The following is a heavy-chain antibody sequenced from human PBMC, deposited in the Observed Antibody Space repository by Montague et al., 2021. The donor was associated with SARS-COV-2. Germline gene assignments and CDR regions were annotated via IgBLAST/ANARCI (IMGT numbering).Heavy chain of an antibody. D-gene: IGHD3-10*01. CDR1: GDSVSSGSYY. CDR3: ARGDGHYYGSGTYPYY. CDR2: IYTSGST. V-gene: IGHV4-61*02. Sequence: TLSLTCTVSGDSVSSGSYYWSWIRQPAGKGLEWIGRIYTSGSTNYNPSLKSRVTISVDTSKNQFSLKLGSVTAADTAVYYCARGDGHYYGSGTYPYYWGQGTLVTVSS. J-gene: IGHJ4*02.